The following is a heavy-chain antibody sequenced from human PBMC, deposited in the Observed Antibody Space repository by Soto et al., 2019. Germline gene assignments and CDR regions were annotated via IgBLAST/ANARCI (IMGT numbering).Heavy chain of an antibody. CDR1: SGAVNSVSCS. V-gene: IGHV4-61*01. CDR3: ARELAPSLLRLSYFDS. J-gene: IGHJ4*02. CDR2: IAYNGNT. Sequence: QVQLQQSGTRLVKPSETLSTPCTFSSGAVNSVSCSWSWLRQPPGKVLQWISYIAYNGNTRNNPSLNSRVTISVDPSKKQFSLNLSAVTAADTAVYYWARELAPSLLRLSYFDSWGQRALVTVSS.